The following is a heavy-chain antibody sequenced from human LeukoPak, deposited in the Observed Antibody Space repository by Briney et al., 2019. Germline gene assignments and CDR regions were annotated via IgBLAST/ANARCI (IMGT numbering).Heavy chain of an antibody. CDR3: ARAQSLTAPAGTFANS. D-gene: IGHD6-13*01. CDR1: GYTFTGYF. Sequence: ASVKVSCKASGYTFTGYFLHWVRRAPGQGFEWMGWINPNSGDTYYTQSFQGRVTMTRDTSISTAYMELSSLRSDDTAVYYCARAQSLTAPAGTFANSWGQGTLVTVSS. V-gene: IGHV1-2*02. CDR2: INPNSGDT. J-gene: IGHJ4*02.